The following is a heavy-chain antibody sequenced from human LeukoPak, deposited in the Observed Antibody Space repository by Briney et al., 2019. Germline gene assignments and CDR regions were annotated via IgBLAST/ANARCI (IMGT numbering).Heavy chain of an antibody. CDR3: AKDSHGSGSGKGVFDD. V-gene: IGHV3-43D*03. CDR2: ISWDGGTT. CDR1: GFIFDNYA. J-gene: IGHJ4*02. D-gene: IGHD3-10*01. Sequence: QTGGSLRLSCAASGFIFDNYAMHWVRQAPGKGLEWVSLISWDGGTTYYVDSVKGRFTISRDNSKNSLYLQMNSLRAEDTALYYCAKDSHGSGSGKGVFDDWGQGTLVTVSS.